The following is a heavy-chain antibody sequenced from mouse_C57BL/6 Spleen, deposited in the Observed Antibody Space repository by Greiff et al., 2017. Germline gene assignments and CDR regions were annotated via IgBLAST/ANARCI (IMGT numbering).Heavy chain of an antibody. V-gene: IGHV1-39*01. CDR1: GYSFTDYN. CDR3: AREGYDYDGLYYFDY. Sequence: VQLKESGPELVKPGASVKISCKASGYSFTDYNMNWVKQSNGKSLEWIGVINPNYGTTSYNQKFKGKATLTVDQSSSTAYMQLNSLTSEDAAVYDGAREGYDYDGLYYFDYWGQGTTLTVSS. J-gene: IGHJ2*01. CDR2: INPNYGTT. D-gene: IGHD2-4*01.